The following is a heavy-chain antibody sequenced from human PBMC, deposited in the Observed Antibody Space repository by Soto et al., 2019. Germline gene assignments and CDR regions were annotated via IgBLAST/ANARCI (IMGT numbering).Heavy chain of an antibody. D-gene: IGHD5-12*01. CDR2: INHSGST. CDR3: ARRRSGYDYVNYYYGMDV. Sequence: SETLSLTCAVYGGSFSGYYWSWIRQPPGKGLEWIGEINHSGSTNYNPSLKSRVTISVDTSKNQFSLKLSSVTAADTAVYYCARRRSGYDYVNYYYGMDVWGQGTTVTVSS. CDR1: GGSFSGYY. J-gene: IGHJ6*02. V-gene: IGHV4-34*01.